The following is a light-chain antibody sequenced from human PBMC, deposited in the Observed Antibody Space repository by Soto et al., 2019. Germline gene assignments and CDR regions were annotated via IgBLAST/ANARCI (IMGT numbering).Light chain of an antibody. Sequence: DILLTQSPATLSLSPGGSATLSWRASQSVSSNLAWYQQKPGQAPRLLIYDASNRATGIPARFSGSGSGTDFTLTISSLEPEDFAVYYCQQRSNWPPVTFGQGTKVHIK. CDR3: QQRSNWPPVT. V-gene: IGKV3-11*01. CDR2: DAS. CDR1: QSVSSN. J-gene: IGKJ1*01.